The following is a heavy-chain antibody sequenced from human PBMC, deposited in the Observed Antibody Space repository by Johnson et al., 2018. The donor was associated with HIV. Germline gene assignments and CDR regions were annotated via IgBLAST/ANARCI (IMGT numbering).Heavy chain of an antibody. CDR1: GFTFSSYW. CDR2: IKQDGSEK. D-gene: IGHD5-24*01. J-gene: IGHJ3*02. V-gene: IGHV3-7*01. CDR3: ARDQWMAGDAFDI. Sequence: VQLVESGGGLVQPGGSLRLSCAASGFTFSSYWMSWVRQAPGKGLEWVATIKQDGSEKYYVDSVKGRFTISRDNAKNSLYLQMNSLRAEDTAVYYCARDQWMAGDAFDIWGQGTVVTVSS.